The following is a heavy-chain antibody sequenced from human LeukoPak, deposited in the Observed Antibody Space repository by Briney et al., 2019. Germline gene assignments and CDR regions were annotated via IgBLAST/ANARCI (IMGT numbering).Heavy chain of an antibody. CDR2: ISSSGSTI. J-gene: IGHJ3*02. V-gene: IGHV3-11*04. CDR3: ATNYDYVWMAFDI. CDR1: GFTFSDYY. D-gene: IGHD3-16*01. Sequence: PGGSLRLSCAASGFTFSDYYMSWIRQAPGKGLEWVSYISSSGSTIYYADSVKGRFTISRDNAKNSLYLQMNSLRAEDTAVYYCATNYDYVWMAFDIWGQGTMVTVSS.